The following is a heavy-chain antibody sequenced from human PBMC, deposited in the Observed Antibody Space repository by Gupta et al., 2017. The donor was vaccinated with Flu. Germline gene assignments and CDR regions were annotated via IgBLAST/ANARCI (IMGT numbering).Heavy chain of an antibody. V-gene: IGHV3-23*02. CDR3: AKXDTMAMADTPFDS. J-gene: IGHJ4*02. Sequence: GDSVKGQFTISRDNFKNILYLQMSSLRGDDXAXYYCAKXDTMAMADTPFDSWGQGTLVTVSS. D-gene: IGHD6-19*01.